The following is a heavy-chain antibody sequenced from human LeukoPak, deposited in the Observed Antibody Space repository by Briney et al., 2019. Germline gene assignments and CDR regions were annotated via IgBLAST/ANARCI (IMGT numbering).Heavy chain of an antibody. D-gene: IGHD7-27*01. Sequence: PGGSLRLSCAASGFTFSSYGMHWVRQAPGKGLEWVSGISGSGVTDCADSVKGRFTISRDNSKNTLYLQMNSLRAEDTAVYYCAKDLNWGGRWGQGTLVTVPS. CDR3: AKDLNWGGR. CDR2: ISGSGVT. V-gene: IGHV3-23*01. J-gene: IGHJ4*02. CDR1: GFTFSSYG.